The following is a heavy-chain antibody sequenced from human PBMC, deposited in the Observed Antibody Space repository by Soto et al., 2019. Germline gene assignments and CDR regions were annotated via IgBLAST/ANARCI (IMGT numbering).Heavy chain of an antibody. D-gene: IGHD6-25*01. V-gene: IGHV3-23*01. CDR3: AKGSLAAAGFDS. Sequence: EVQLLESGGGLVQPGGSLRLSCAASGFTFSTYAMSWVRQAPGKGLEWVSVISGRDATTFYADSVKGRFTISRDNSKDTLYLQMNSLRAEATAIYHCAKGSLAAAGFDSWGQGTLVTVSS. J-gene: IGHJ4*02. CDR1: GFTFSTYA. CDR2: ISGRDATT.